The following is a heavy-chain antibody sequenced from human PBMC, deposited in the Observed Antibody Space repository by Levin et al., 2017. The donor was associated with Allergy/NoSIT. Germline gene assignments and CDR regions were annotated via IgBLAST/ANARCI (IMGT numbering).Heavy chain of an antibody. CDR1: GFSFGDYA. CDR2: ITGGGSST. D-gene: IGHD6-25*01. V-gene: IGHV3-23*01. CDR3: AKKQGGTSGFSFDV. Sequence: SGGSLRLSCAASGFSFGDYAMTWVRQAPGKGLEWVSVITGGGSSTYYGDSVKGRFTVSRDNSKNTMYLELNSLRAEDTAIYYCAKKQGGTSGFSFDVWGQGTMVTVSS. J-gene: IGHJ3*01.